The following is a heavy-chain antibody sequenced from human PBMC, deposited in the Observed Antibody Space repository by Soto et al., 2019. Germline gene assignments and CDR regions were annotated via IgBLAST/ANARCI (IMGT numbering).Heavy chain of an antibody. Sequence: SETLSLTCTVSGGSISSYYWSWIRQPPGKGLEWIGYIYYSGCTNYNPSLKSRVTISVDTSKNQFSLKLSSVTAADTAVYYCARPLFGRGNWFDPWGQGTLVTVS. V-gene: IGHV4-59*01. D-gene: IGHD3-10*01. CDR2: IYYSGCT. J-gene: IGHJ5*02. CDR3: ARPLFGRGNWFDP. CDR1: GGSISSYY.